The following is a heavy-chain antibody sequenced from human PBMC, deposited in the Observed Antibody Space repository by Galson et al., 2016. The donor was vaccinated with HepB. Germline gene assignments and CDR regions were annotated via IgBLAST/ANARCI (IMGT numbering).Heavy chain of an antibody. CDR1: GYIFTRYG. V-gene: IGHV1-18*04. CDR2: ISADNVNT. CDR3: ARVQILVRYFDWSPLHAAFDM. D-gene: IGHD3-9*01. J-gene: IGHJ3*02. Sequence: SVKVSCKASGYIFTRYGISWVRRAPGQGLEWMGWISADNVNTNYTQKLQGRVTMTTDTSTSTAYMELRSLRSDDTAVYYCARVQILVRYFDWSPLHAAFDMWGQGTLVTVSS.